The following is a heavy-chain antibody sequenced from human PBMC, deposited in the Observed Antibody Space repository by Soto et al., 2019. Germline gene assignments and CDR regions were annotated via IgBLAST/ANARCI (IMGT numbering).Heavy chain of an antibody. V-gene: IGHV1-69*02. Sequence: QVQLVQSGAEVRKPGSSVKVSCKASGGTFSSYTISWVRQAPGQGLEWMGRIVPILVIANYAQKFQGRVTITPDQSTNTAYMEAWSLGTWDKAVDYFAREGSRSGTAFDYFDYWGQGTLVTVSS. D-gene: IGHD3-10*01. CDR3: AREGSRSGTAFDYFDY. CDR2: IVPILVIA. CDR1: GGTFSSYT. J-gene: IGHJ4*02.